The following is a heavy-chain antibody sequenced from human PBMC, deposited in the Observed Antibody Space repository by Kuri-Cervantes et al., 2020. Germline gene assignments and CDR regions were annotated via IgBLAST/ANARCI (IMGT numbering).Heavy chain of an antibody. D-gene: IGHD1-26*01. CDR3: ARDLLPYY. Sequence: SETLSLTCAVYGGSFSGYYWSWIRQPPGKGLEWIGEINHSGSTNYNPSLKSRVTISVDTSKNQFSLKLSSVTAADTAVYYCARDLLPYYWGQGTLVTVSS. V-gene: IGHV4-34*01. CDR1: GGSFSGYY. CDR2: INHSGST. J-gene: IGHJ4*02.